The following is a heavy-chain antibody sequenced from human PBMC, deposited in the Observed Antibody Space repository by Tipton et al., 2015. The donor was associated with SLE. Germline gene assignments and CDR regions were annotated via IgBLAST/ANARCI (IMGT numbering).Heavy chain of an antibody. CDR3: ARVMDLDYYGMDV. Sequence: TLSLTCTVSGASISSPGYYWGWIRQPPGKGLEWIGSSYYTGGSYYNPSLKSRVTIYVDTSRNQLPLELSSVTAADTAVYYCARVMDLDYYGMDVWGQGTTVTVSS. J-gene: IGHJ6*02. V-gene: IGHV4-39*01. CDR2: SYYTGGS. D-gene: IGHD5-12*01. CDR1: GASISSPGYY.